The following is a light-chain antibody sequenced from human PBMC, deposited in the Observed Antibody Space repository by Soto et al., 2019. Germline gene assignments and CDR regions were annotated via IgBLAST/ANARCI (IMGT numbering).Light chain of an antibody. CDR3: QQYKSYAMYT. V-gene: IGKV1-5*01. CDR1: QSISSW. CDR2: DAS. Sequence: DIQMTQSPSTLSASVGDRVTITCRASQSISSWLAWYQQKPGKAPKLLIYDASRLESRVPSRVRGSGSGTEFTLTISSLQPDDFATYYCQQYKSYAMYTFGQGTKLEIK. J-gene: IGKJ2*01.